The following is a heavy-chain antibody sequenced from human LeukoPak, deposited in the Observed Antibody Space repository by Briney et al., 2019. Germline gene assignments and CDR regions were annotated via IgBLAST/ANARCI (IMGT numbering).Heavy chain of an antibody. D-gene: IGHD2-15*01. CDR2: IYYSGST. CDR3: ARVRCSGGSCPHYYYYYYMDV. J-gene: IGHJ6*03. CDR1: GGSISSSSYY. Sequence: SETLSLTCTVSGGSISSSSYYWGWIRQPPGKGLEWIGSIYYSGSTYYNPSLKSRVTISVDTSKNQFSLKLSSVTAADTAVHYCARVRCSGGSCPHYYYYYYMDVWGKGTTVTVSS. V-gene: IGHV4-39*07.